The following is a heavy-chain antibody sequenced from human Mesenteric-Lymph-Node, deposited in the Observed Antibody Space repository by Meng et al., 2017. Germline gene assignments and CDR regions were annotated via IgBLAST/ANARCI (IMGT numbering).Heavy chain of an antibody. CDR3: ARELWDDYDSSGYYFGYYYGMDV. CDR1: GFTFSSYE. CDR2: ISSSGSTI. Sequence: GESLKISCAASGFTFSSYEMNWVRQAPGKGLEWVSYISSSGSTIYYVDSVKGRFTISRDNAKNSLYLQMNSLRAEDTAVYYCARELWDDYDSSGYYFGYYYGMDVWGQGTTVTVSS. J-gene: IGHJ6*02. D-gene: IGHD3-22*01. V-gene: IGHV3-48*03.